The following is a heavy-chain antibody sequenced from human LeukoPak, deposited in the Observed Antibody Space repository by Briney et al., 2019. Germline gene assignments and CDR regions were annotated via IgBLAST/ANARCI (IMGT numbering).Heavy chain of an antibody. CDR2: INPNSGGT. V-gene: IGHV1-2*02. CDR3: ARGARRWLQSKYYFDY. J-gene: IGHJ4*02. D-gene: IGHD5-12*01. CDR1: GYTFTGYY. Sequence: ASVKVSCKASGYTFTGYYMHWVRQAPGQGLEWMGWINPNSGGTNYAQKFQGRVTMTRDTSISTAYMELSRLGSDDTAVYYCARGARRWLQSKYYFDYWGQGTLVTVSS.